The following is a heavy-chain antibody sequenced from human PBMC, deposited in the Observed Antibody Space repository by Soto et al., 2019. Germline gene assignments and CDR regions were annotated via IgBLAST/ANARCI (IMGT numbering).Heavy chain of an antibody. V-gene: IGHV4-59*01. CDR3: ARALGVRGVIIGPDYYYGMDV. CDR1: GGSISSYY. CDR2: VYHSGST. D-gene: IGHD3-10*01. Sequence: SETLSLTCTVSGGSISSYYWSWIRQPPGKGLEWIGYVYHSGSTNYNPSLKSRVTISVDTSKNQFSLKLSSVTAADTAVYYCARALGVRGVIIGPDYYYGMDVWGQGTTVTVSS. J-gene: IGHJ6*02.